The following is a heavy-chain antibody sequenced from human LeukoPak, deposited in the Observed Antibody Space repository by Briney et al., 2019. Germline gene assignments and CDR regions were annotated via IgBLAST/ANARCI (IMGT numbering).Heavy chain of an antibody. CDR2: ISSSSSYI. CDR1: GFTFSSYS. D-gene: IGHD1-7*01. CDR3: ARGDWNYESDY. V-gene: IGHV3-21*01. Sequence: GSLRLSCAASGFTFSSYSMNWVRQAPGKGLEWVSSISSSSSYIYYADSVKGRFTISRDNAKNSLYLQMNSLRAEDTAVYYCARGDWNYESDYWGQGTLVTVSS. J-gene: IGHJ4*02.